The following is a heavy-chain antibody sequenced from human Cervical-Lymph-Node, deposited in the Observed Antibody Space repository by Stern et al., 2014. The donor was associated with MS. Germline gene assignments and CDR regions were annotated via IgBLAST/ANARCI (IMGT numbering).Heavy chain of an antibody. J-gene: IGHJ3*01. CDR3: ARYSAARGRAGPFDV. CDR2: LYYTGST. D-gene: IGHD2-15*01. Sequence: QVQLQESGPGLVKPSETLSLTCTVSGDSIGSSFYWGWVRQSPGKGLEGIGGLYYTGSTYYRPSLKSRVTMSVDTSTNQFSLKLASVPAADTAVYYCARYSAARGRAGPFDVWGQGTMVTVSS. CDR1: GDSIGSSFY. V-gene: IGHV4-39*01.